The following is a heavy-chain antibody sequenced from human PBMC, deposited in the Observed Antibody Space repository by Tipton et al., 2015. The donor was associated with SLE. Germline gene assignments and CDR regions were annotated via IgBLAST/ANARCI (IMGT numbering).Heavy chain of an antibody. CDR3: ARGMVTWRGAILGVDV. CDR1: GGSFSGYS. CDR2: INHSRST. D-gene: IGHD2-21*02. Sequence: TLSLTCSVSGGSFSGYSWHWVRQPPGKGLEWIGEINHSRSTNYNPSLKSRVTISLDTSTNQFSLKLTSVTAADTAVYYCARGMVTWRGAILGVDVWGQGTTVNVSS. V-gene: IGHV4-34*01. J-gene: IGHJ6*02.